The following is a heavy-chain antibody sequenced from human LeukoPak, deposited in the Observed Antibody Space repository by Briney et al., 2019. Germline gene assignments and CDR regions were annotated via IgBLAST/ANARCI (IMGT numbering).Heavy chain of an antibody. J-gene: IGHJ4*02. Sequence: GGSLRLSCAASVFTFSSYSMYWVRQAPGMGLEWVSYISSSSSTIYYADSVKGRFTISRDNAQNSLYLQMNSLRDEDTAVYYCARDPRYSYRLPLDYWGQGTLVTVSS. CDR2: ISSSSSTI. CDR1: VFTFSSYS. D-gene: IGHD5-18*01. V-gene: IGHV3-48*02. CDR3: ARDPRYSYRLPLDY.